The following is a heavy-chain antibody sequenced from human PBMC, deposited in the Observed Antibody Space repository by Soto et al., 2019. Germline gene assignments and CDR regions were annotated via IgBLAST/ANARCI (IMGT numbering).Heavy chain of an antibody. J-gene: IGHJ5*02. V-gene: IGHV3-21*01. D-gene: IGHD3-10*01. CDR1: GFTFSRYT. CDR3: ARDLYYYDSASYYDP. Sequence: EVQLVESGGGLVKPGGSLRLSCAASGFTFSRYTMNWVRQAPGKGLEWVSSISSSSSYIYYADSVKGRFTISRDNAKNSLYLQMNSLRAEDTAVYYCARDLYYYDSASYYDPWGQGTLVTVSS. CDR2: ISSSSSYI.